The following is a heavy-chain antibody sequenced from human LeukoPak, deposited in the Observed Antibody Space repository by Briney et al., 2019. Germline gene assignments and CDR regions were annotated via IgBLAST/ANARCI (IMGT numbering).Heavy chain of an antibody. V-gene: IGHV3-15*01. J-gene: IGHJ6*02. CDR1: GFTFSNAW. Sequence: MPGGSLRLSCAASGFTFSNAWMSWVRQAPRRGLEWVGRIKSKTDGGTTDYAAPVKGRFTISRDDSKNTLYLQMNSLKTEDTAVYYCTTGCSSTSCYGVWGQGTTATVSS. CDR3: TTGCSSTSCYGV. D-gene: IGHD2-2*01. CDR2: IKSKTDGGTT.